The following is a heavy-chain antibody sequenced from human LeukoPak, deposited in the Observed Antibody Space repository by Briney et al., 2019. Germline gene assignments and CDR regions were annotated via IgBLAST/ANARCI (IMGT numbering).Heavy chain of an antibody. V-gene: IGHV4-59*08. CDR1: GGSISSYY. J-gene: IGHJ4*02. D-gene: IGHD6-13*01. Sequence: SETLSLTCTVSGGSISSYYWSWIRQPPGKGLEWIGYIYYSGSTNYNPSLKSRVTISVDTSKNQFSLKLSSVTAADTAVYYCARQEALSFPGSWGFDYWGQGTLVTVSS. CDR2: IYYSGST. CDR3: ARQEALSFPGSWGFDY.